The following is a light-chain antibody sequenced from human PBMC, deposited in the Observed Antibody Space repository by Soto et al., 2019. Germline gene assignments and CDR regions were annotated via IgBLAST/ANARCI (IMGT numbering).Light chain of an antibody. J-gene: IGLJ1*01. CDR3: SSYTTSNTYV. CDR1: SSDVGSNNR. CDR2: DVS. Sequence: QSVLTQPASVSGSPGQSITISCTGTSSDVGSNNRVSWYQHPPGSAPKLIIYDVSNRPSGIPDRFSGSKSANTASLTISGLQTEDEADYHCSSYTTSNTYVFGTGTKVTVL. V-gene: IGLV2-18*02.